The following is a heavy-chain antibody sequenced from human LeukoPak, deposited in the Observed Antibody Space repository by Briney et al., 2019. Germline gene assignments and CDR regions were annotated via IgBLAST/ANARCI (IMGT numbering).Heavy chain of an antibody. Sequence: ASVEVSCKASGYTFTSYFMHWGRQAPGQGLEWMGIINPSGGSTSYAQRFQGRVTMTRDMSTSTVYMELSSLRSEDTAVYYCAREGVADSYDSSAYGNWFDPWGQGTLVTVSS. J-gene: IGHJ5*02. CDR1: GYTFTSYF. CDR3: AREGVADSYDSSAYGNWFDP. V-gene: IGHV1-46*01. CDR2: INPSGGST. D-gene: IGHD3-22*01.